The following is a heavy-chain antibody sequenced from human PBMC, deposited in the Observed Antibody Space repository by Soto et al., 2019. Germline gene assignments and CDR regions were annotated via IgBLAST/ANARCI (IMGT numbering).Heavy chain of an antibody. J-gene: IGHJ6*02. CDR2: IWYDGGNK. D-gene: IGHD6-6*01. V-gene: IGHV3-33*01. CDR1: GFTFRSYG. Sequence: QVQLVESGGGVVQPGRSLRLSCAASGFTFRSYGMHWVRQAPGKGLEWVAVIWYDGGNKHYADSVKGRFTISRDNSKNTVYLQMKCLRAEDTAVYYCARVTYSSSAGPFRYYGMDVWGQGTTVTVSS. CDR3: ARVTYSSSAGPFRYYGMDV.